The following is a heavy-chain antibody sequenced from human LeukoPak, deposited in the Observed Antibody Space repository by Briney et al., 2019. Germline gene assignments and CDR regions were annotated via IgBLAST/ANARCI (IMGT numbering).Heavy chain of an antibody. D-gene: IGHD3-22*01. CDR2: IYYSGST. CDR1: GGSLSRSSHY. Sequence: SETLSLTCTVSGGSLSRSSHYWGWIRQPPGKGLEWIGYIYYSGSTNYNPSLKSRVTISVDTSKNQFSLKLSSVTAADTAVYYCARVGYDSYFDYWDQGTLVTVSS. CDR3: ARVGYDSYFDY. J-gene: IGHJ4*02. V-gene: IGHV4-61*01.